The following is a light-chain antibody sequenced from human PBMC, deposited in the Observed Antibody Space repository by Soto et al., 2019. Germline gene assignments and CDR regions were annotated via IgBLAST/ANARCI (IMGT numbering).Light chain of an antibody. CDR1: SSNIGSDT. V-gene: IGLV1-44*01. CDR3: SAWDASVNSWV. J-gene: IGLJ3*02. CDR2: FNN. Sequence: QSVLSQPPSVSGSPGQMVTISCSGGSSNIGSDTVNWYQHLPGASPKRLIYFNNKRPSGVPDRFSGSKSGTSAYLAISGLQSEDEDDYYCSAWDASVNSWVFGGVTKVTVL.